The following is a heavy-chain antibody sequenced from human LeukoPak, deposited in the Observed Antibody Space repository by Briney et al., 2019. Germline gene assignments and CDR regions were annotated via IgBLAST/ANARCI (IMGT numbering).Heavy chain of an antibody. CDR3: ARLRFLEWSYYMDV. CDR1: GGSISSSNW. V-gene: IGHV4-4*02. Sequence: PSGTLSLTCAVSGGSISSSNWWSWVRQPPGKGLEWIGEIYHSGSTNYNPSLKSRVTISVDTSKNQFSLKLSSVTAADTAVYYCARLRFLEWSYYMDVWGKGTTVTVSS. D-gene: IGHD3-3*01. J-gene: IGHJ6*03. CDR2: IYHSGST.